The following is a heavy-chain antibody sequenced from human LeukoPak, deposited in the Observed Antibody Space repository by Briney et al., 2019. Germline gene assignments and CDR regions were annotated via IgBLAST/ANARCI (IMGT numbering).Heavy chain of an antibody. J-gene: IGHJ6*03. CDR1: GFTFDDYA. D-gene: IGHD3-3*01. CDR2: ISWDGGST. V-gene: IGHV3-43D*03. Sequence: SGGSLRLSCAASGFTFDDYAMHWVRQAPGKGLEWVSLISWDGGSTYYADSVKGRFTISRDNSKNSLYLQMNSLRAEDTALYYCAKDSRDFWSGYYYYYMDVWGKGTTVTVSS. CDR3: AKDSRDFWSGYYYYYMDV.